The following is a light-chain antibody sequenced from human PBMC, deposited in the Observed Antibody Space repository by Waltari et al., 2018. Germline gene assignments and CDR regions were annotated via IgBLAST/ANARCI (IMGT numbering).Light chain of an antibody. Sequence: DIVMTQSPDSLAVSLGERATIHCKSSQSVLSTDNNRNYLTWYQQKPGQSPQLLIYWASTRESGVPDRFIGSGSGTDFTLTISSLQAEDVAVYYCHQHYTTPWTFGQGTQVEL. CDR1: QSVLSTDNNRNY. CDR3: HQHYTTPWT. CDR2: WAS. V-gene: IGKV4-1*01. J-gene: IGKJ1*01.